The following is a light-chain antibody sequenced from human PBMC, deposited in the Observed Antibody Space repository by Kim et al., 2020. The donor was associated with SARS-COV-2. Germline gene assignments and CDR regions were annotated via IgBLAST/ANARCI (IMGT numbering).Light chain of an antibody. CDR1: SSDVGGYNY. CDR3: SSYTASNTWV. CDR2: DVT. J-gene: IGLJ3*02. Sequence: QSALTQPASVSGSPGQSITISCTGTSSDVGGYNYVSWYQQQPGSPPTLMIYDVTKRPSGASNRFSGSKSGNTASLTISGLQAEDEADYYCSSYTASNTWVFGGGTQLTVL. V-gene: IGLV2-14*01.